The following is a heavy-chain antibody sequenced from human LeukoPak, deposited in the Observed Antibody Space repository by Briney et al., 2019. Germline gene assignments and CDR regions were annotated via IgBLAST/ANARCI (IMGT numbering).Heavy chain of an antibody. V-gene: IGHV4-31*03. J-gene: IGHJ4*02. CDR3: ARDISTHGFDY. CDR2: IYYSGST. D-gene: IGHD6-13*01. Sequence: SETLSLTCTVSGGSISSGGYYWSWIRQHPGKGLEWVGYIYYSGSTYYNPSLKSRVTISVDTSKNQFSLKLSSVTAADTAVYYCARDISTHGFDYWGQGTLVTVSS. CDR1: GGSISSGGYY.